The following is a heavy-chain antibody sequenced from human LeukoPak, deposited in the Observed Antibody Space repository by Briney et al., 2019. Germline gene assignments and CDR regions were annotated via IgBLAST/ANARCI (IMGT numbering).Heavy chain of an antibody. J-gene: IGHJ4*02. CDR1: GFTFSGYG. Sequence: PGGSLRLSCAASGFTFSGYGMHWVRQAPGKGLEWVAFIRYDGSNKYYADSVKGRFTISRDNSKNTLYLQMNSLRAEDTAVYYCARARKAGTMVRGVISPFDYWGQGTLVTVSS. CDR3: ARARKAGTMVRGVISPFDY. V-gene: IGHV3-30*02. D-gene: IGHD3-10*01. CDR2: IRYDGSNK.